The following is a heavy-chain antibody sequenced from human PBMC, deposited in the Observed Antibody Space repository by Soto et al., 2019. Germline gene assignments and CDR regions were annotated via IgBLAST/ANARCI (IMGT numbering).Heavy chain of an antibody. Sequence: SVKVSCTASGGTFSSYAISWVRQAPGQGLEWMGGIIPIFGTANYAQKFQGRVTITADESTSTAYMELSSLRSEDTAVYYCARTTDSSGYPSGYYYYYYGMDVWGQGTTVTVSS. V-gene: IGHV1-69*13. D-gene: IGHD3-22*01. CDR3: ARTTDSSGYPSGYYYYYYGMDV. CDR1: GGTFSSYA. CDR2: IIPIFGTA. J-gene: IGHJ6*02.